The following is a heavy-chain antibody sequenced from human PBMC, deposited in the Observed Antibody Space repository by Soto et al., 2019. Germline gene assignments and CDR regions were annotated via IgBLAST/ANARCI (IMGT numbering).Heavy chain of an antibody. J-gene: IGHJ6*02. D-gene: IGHD6-13*01. CDR2: IYYSGST. CDR1: GCSISSYY. V-gene: IGHV4-59*12. CDR3: ARGRAGHSSSWCGHYYYGMDV. Sequence: SETLSLTCTGSGCSISSYYWSWIRQPPGKGLEWIGYIYYSGSTNYNPSLKSRVTISVDTSKNQFSLKLSSVTAADTAVYYCARGRAGHSSSWCGHYYYGMDVWGQGTTVTVSS.